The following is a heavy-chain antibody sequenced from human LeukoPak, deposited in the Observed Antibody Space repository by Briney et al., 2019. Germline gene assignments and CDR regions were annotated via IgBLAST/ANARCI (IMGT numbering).Heavy chain of an antibody. CDR1: GFTFSTYG. D-gene: IGHD4-17*01. Sequence: GGSLTLSCAASGFTFSTYGMHWVRQVPGQGLEWVALIWYDGSNKYYADSVKGRFTISRDNSKNTLYLQMNSLRAEDTAVYYCAKGVTTHYYYGMDVWGQGTTVTVSS. V-gene: IGHV3-30*02. CDR3: AKGVTTHYYYGMDV. J-gene: IGHJ6*02. CDR2: IWYDGSNK.